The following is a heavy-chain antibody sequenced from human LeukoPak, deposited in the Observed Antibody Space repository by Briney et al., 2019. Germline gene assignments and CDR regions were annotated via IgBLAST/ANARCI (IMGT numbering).Heavy chain of an antibody. V-gene: IGHV3-23*01. Sequence: PGGSLRLSCAASGFTFSSYAMSWVRQAPGKGLEWVSGMSGSGGSTYYADSVKGRFTISRDNSKNTLYLQMNSLRAEDTAVYYCAKLSEQWIQLWKRVDYWGQGTLVTVSS. CDR2: MSGSGGST. J-gene: IGHJ4*02. CDR1: GFTFSSYA. CDR3: AKLSEQWIQLWKRVDY. D-gene: IGHD5-18*01.